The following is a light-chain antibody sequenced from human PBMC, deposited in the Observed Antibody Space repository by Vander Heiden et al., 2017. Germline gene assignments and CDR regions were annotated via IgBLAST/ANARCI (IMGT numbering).Light chain of an antibody. Sequence: QSVLTQPPPASGTPRAEGHHLLFWKQLNIGSNPVNWYQQLPGTAPKLLIYSNNQRPSGVPDRFSGSKSGTSASLAISGLQSEDEADYYCAAWDDSLNGWVFGGGTKLTVL. CDR1: LNIGSNP. V-gene: IGLV1-44*01. CDR3: AAWDDSLNGWV. J-gene: IGLJ3*02. CDR2: SNN.